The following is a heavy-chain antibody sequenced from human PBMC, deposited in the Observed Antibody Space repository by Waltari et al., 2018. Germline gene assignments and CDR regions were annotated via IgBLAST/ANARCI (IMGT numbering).Heavy chain of an antibody. CDR1: GYTFPRYA. CDR3: ARIMDRITIFGVVIRDDAFDI. CDR2: INAGNGNT. V-gene: IGHV1-3*01. J-gene: IGHJ3*02. Sequence: QVQLVQSGAEVKKPGASVKVSCKASGYTFPRYAMHWVRQAPGQRPEWMGWINAGNGNTKYSQKFQGRVTITRDTSASTAYMELSSLRSEDTAVYYCARIMDRITIFGVVIRDDAFDIWGQGTMVTVSS. D-gene: IGHD3-3*01.